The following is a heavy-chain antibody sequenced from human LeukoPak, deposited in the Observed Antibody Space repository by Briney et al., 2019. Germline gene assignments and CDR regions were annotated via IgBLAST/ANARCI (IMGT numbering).Heavy chain of an antibody. Sequence: SVKVSCKASGGTFTSYAISWVRQAPGQGLEWMGRINPSFGTANYAQKLQGRVTITTDTSTSTAYMELSSLRSEDTAVYYCARSSGSEDAFDIWGQGTLVTVSS. V-gene: IGHV1-69*05. J-gene: IGHJ3*02. CDR3: ARSSGSEDAFDI. CDR1: GGTFTSYA. CDR2: INPSFGTA. D-gene: IGHD3-22*01.